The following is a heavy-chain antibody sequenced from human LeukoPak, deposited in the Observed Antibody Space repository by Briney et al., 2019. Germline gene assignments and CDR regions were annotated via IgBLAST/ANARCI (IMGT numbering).Heavy chain of an antibody. D-gene: IGHD3-9*01. Sequence: SETLSLTCTVSGGSISSGGYYWSWIRQHPGKGLEWIGYIYYSGSTYYNLSLKSRVTISVDTSKNQFSLKLSSVTAADTAVYYCARDSSITSYYDILTGYYKGQDRPSGLSLAYGMDVWGQGTTVTVSS. CDR3: ARDSSITSYYDILTGYYKGQDRPSGLSLAYGMDV. J-gene: IGHJ6*02. V-gene: IGHV4-31*03. CDR2: IYYSGST. CDR1: GGSISSGGYY.